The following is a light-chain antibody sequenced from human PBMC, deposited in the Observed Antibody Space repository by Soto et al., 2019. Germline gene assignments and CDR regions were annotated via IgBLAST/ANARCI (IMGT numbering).Light chain of an antibody. CDR3: QQRSNWRRT. CDR1: QSVSSY. Sequence: EIVLTQSPATLSLSPGERATLSCRASQSVSSYLAWFQQKPGQAPRLLIYDASNRATGIPARFSGSGSGTDFTLNISSLELEVFAVYYCQQRSNWRRTCGGGTKVDIK. V-gene: IGKV3-11*01. J-gene: IGKJ4*01. CDR2: DAS.